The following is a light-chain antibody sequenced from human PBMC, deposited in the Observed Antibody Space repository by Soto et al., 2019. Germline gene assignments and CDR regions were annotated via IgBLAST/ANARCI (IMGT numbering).Light chain of an antibody. Sequence: DIQMTQSPSILSASVGDRVTITCRASQSISSWLAWYQQKPGKAPKLLIYKASSLESGVPSRFSGRGSGTEFTLTISSLQPEDFATYYCQQTYTLPRTFAQGTKVDIK. V-gene: IGKV1-5*03. CDR1: QSISSW. CDR3: QQTYTLPRT. CDR2: KAS. J-gene: IGKJ1*01.